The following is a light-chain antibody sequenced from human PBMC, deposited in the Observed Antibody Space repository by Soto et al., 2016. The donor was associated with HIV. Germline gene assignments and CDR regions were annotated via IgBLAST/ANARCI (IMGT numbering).Light chain of an antibody. Sequence: SYELTQPPSVSVSPGQTASITCSGDTLPKQYAYWYQQKPGQAPVLVIYKDSERPPGIPERFSGSSSGTTVTLTISGVQAEDEADYYCQSADSSGTYVLFGGGTKLTVL. CDR3: QSADSSGTYVL. CDR2: KDS. V-gene: IGLV3-25*03. CDR1: TLPKQY. J-gene: IGLJ2*01.